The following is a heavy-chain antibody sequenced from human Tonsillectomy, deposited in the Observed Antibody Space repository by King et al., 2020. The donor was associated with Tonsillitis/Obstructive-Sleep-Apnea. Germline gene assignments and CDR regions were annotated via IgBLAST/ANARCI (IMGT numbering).Heavy chain of an antibody. CDR3: TRDREVTTRNRYYYYYGMDV. D-gene: IGHD4-17*01. V-gene: IGHV3-49*04. CDR2: IRSKAYGGTT. J-gene: IGHJ6*02. CDR1: GFSFGDYA. Sequence: VQLVESGGGLVQPGRSLRLSCTASGFSFGDYAMSWVRQAPGKGLEWVGFIRSKAYGGTTEYAASVKGTFTISRDDSKSIAYLQMNSLKTEDTAVYYCTRDREVTTRNRYYYYYGMDVWGQGTTVTVSS.